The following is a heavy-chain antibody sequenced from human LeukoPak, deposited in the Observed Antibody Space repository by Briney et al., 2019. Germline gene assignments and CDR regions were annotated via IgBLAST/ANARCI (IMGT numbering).Heavy chain of an antibody. CDR2: IYSGGST. D-gene: IGHD3-16*02. CDR3: ARQIGYDYVWGSYRSHQYYFDY. J-gene: IGHJ4*02. Sequence: PGGSLRLSCAASGFTVSSNYMSWVRQAPGRGLEWGSVIYSGGSTYYADSVKGRFTISRDNSKNTLYLQMNSLRAEDTAVYYCARQIGYDYVWGSYRSHQYYFDYWGQGTLVTVSS. CDR1: GFTVSSNY. V-gene: IGHV3-53*01.